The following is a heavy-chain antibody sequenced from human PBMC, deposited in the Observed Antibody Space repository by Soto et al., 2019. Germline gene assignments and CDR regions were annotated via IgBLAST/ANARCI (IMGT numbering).Heavy chain of an antibody. CDR1: GFTFSVYS. CDR2: ITSDTKTI. J-gene: IGHJ4*02. CDR3: ARSVEGHFDY. V-gene: IGHV3-48*02. D-gene: IGHD6-19*01. Sequence: EVQLVESGGDLVQRGGSLRLSCVASGFTFSVYSMNWVRQAPGKGLEWFSYITSDTKTIKYADSVKGRFTFSRDNANNSVYLQMNSLRDEETAVYYCARSVEGHFDYWGQGTVVTVSS.